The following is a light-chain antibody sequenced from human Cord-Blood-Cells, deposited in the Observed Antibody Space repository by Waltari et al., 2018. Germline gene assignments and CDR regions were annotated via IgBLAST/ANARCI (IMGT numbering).Light chain of an antibody. CDR3: SSYAGSNNWV. V-gene: IGLV2-8*01. J-gene: IGLJ3*02. CDR2: EVS. CDR1: SSDVGGYNY. Sequence: QSALTQPPSASGSPGQSVPISCTGTSSDVGGYNYVSWYQQHPGKAPKLMIYEVSKRPPGVPDRFSGSKSGNTASLTVSGLQAEDEADYYCSSYAGSNNWVFGGGTKLTVL.